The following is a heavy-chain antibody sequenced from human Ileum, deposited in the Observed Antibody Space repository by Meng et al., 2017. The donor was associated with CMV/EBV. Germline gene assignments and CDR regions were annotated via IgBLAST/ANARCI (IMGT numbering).Heavy chain of an antibody. CDR3: ATDGRSVPGNPFFF. Sequence: SGFTFSEAWMSWVRQAPGKGLEWVGRIYSKSLGETIQYAAPVQGRFTISRDDSQNTLYVQMNSLETEDTGVYYCATDGRSVPGNPFFFWGQGTLVTVSS. CDR1: GFTFSEAW. CDR2: IYSKSLGETI. J-gene: IGHJ4*02. V-gene: IGHV3-15*06. D-gene: IGHD6-19*01.